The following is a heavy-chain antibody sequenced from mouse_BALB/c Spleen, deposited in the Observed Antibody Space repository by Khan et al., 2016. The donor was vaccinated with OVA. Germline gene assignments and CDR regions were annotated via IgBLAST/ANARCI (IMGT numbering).Heavy chain of an antibody. CDR3: ARGGWSYTMDY. CDR2: IDPANGNT. V-gene: IGHV14-3*02. J-gene: IGHJ4*01. Sequence: VQLQQSGAELVKPGASVKLSCTASGFNIEDTYIHWVMQRPEQGLEWIGRIDPANGNTKYDPKFQGKATITADTSSNTAYLQLSSLTSEDTAVYYCARGGWSYTMDYWGQGTSVIVSS. CDR1: GFNIEDTY. D-gene: IGHD1-1*02.